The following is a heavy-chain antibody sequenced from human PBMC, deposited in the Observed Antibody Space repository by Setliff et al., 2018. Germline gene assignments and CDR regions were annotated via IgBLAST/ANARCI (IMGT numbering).Heavy chain of an antibody. Sequence: NPSETLSLTCTVSGYSISSGHYWGWIRQPPGKGLEWIGSISHSGSTYHNPSLRSRVTISLDTSKNQFSPKLTSVTAADTAVYYCAGGRRYDYGWDFDYWGQGTLVTVSS. V-gene: IGHV4-38-2*02. CDR1: GYSISSGHY. CDR2: ISHSGST. D-gene: IGHD4-17*01. J-gene: IGHJ4*02. CDR3: AGGRRYDYGWDFDY.